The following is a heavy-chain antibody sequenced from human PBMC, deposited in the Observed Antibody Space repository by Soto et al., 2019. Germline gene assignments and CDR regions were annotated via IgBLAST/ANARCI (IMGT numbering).Heavy chain of an antibody. Sequence: EVQLLESGGGLVQPGGSLRLSCAASGFTFSDYAMNWVRQAPGKGLEWVAGITGRGVSTHYADSVKGRFTISRDNSKNTLYLQMNSLRVEDTAVFYCAKGPFVEWLLNGFDPWGQGTQVTVSS. CDR1: GFTFSDYA. CDR3: AKGPFVEWLLNGFDP. D-gene: IGHD3-3*02. CDR2: ITGRGVST. V-gene: IGHV3-23*01. J-gene: IGHJ5*02.